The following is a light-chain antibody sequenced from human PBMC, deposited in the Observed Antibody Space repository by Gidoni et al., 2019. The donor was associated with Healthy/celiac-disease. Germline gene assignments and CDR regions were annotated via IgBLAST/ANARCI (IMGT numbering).Light chain of an antibody. CDR2: GSS. CDR3: QQYGSSPFT. J-gene: IGKJ3*01. V-gene: IGKV3-20*01. Sequence: GTLSLSPGERATLSCRASQSVSSSYLAWYQQKPGQAPRLLIYGSSSRATGTPDRFSGSGSGTDFTLTISRLEPEDFAVYYCQQYGSSPFTFGPGTKVDIK. CDR1: QSVSSSY.